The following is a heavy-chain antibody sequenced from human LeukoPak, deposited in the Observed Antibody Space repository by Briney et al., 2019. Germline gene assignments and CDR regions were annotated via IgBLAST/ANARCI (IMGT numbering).Heavy chain of an antibody. CDR3: AKGFYYDSSGPTDY. Sequence: QSGASLRLSCAASGFTFSSYAMSWVRQAPGKGLEWVSAISGSGGSTYYADSVKGRFTISRDNSKNTLYLQMNSLRAEGTAVYYCAKGFYYDSSGPTDYWGQGTLVTVSS. CDR2: ISGSGGST. V-gene: IGHV3-23*01. D-gene: IGHD3-22*01. CDR1: GFTFSSYA. J-gene: IGHJ4*02.